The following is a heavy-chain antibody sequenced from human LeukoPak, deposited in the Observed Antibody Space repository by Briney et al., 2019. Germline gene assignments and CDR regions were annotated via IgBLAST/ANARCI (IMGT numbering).Heavy chain of an antibody. D-gene: IGHD2-8*01. CDR2: IYSSGNT. CDR3: AGTYGTSTGALDY. J-gene: IGHJ4*02. V-gene: IGHV3-66*02. Sequence: TGGSLRLSCAVSGFTVSSNFVSWVRQAPGKGLEWVSIIYSSGNTFYADSVKGRFTISRDNSQNTLYLQMNSLRSEDTAVYYCAGTYGTSTGALDYWGQGTLVTVSS. CDR1: GFTVSSNF.